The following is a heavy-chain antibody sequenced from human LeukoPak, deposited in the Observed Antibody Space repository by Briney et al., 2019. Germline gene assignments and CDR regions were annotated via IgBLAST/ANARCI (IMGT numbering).Heavy chain of an antibody. CDR1: GGSISSYY. CDR3: ARSLAVAGYYYNFYMDV. V-gene: IGHV4-59*01. J-gene: IGHJ6*03. D-gene: IGHD6-19*01. Sequence: KPSETLSLTCTVSGGSISSYYWSWIRQPPGKGLEWIGYIYYSGSTNYNPSLKSRVTISVDTSKNQFSLKLSSVTAADTAVYYCARSLAVAGYYYNFYMDVWGKGTTVTVSS. CDR2: IYYSGST.